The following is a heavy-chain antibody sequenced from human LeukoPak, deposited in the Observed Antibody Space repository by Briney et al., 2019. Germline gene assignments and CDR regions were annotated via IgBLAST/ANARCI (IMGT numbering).Heavy chain of an antibody. J-gene: IGHJ4*02. CDR1: GFSFSSYA. CDR2: ISGGT. D-gene: IGHD6-19*01. Sequence: GGSLRLSRAASGFSFSSYAMSWVRQAPGKGLEWVSSISGGTYYADSVKGRFTISRDNSKNTLYLHMNSLRDEDTAVYYCAKDSSSISGWLYHIDYWGQGTLVTVSS. CDR3: AKDSSSISGWLYHIDY. V-gene: IGHV3-23*01.